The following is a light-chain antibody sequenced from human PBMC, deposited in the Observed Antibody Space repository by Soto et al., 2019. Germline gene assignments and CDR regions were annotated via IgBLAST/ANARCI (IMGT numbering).Light chain of an antibody. V-gene: IGLV2-14*03. Sequence: QSALTQPASVSGSPGQSFTIPCTGSSRDVGAHHSVSWYQQHPGKAPKLIIFDVSNRPSGVSNRFSGSKSGNTASLTISGLQPEDEADYYCSSFTDTGTVMFGGGTKLTVL. J-gene: IGLJ3*02. CDR3: SSFTDTGTVM. CDR1: SRDVGAHHS. CDR2: DVS.